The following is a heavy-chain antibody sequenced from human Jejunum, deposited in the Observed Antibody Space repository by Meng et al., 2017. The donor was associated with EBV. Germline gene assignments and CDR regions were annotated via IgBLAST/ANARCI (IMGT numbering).Heavy chain of an antibody. J-gene: IGHJ4*02. Sequence: EVQLLESGGGLVQPGGSLRLSCAASRFTLSNYAMSWVRQGPGKGLEWISFISGTGGSTYYADSAKGRFTISRDNSKNMLYLQMNSLRAEDTAVYYCVRDGYNDIPFDFWGPGTLVTVSS. CDR2: ISGTGGST. D-gene: IGHD5-24*01. CDR1: RFTLSNYA. CDR3: VRDGYNDIPFDF. V-gene: IGHV3-23*01.